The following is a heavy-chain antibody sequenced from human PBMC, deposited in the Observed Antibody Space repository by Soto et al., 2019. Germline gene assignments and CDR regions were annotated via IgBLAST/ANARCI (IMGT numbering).Heavy chain of an antibody. V-gene: IGHV3-30-3*01. J-gene: IGHJ4*02. CDR1: GFTFSSYA. CDR3: ARVVEGFDY. CDR2: ISYDGSNK. Sequence: QVQLVESGGGVVQPGRSLRLSCAASGFTFSSYAMHWVRQAPGKGLEWVAVISYDGSNKYYADSVKGRFTISRDNSKNTLYLQMNSLRAEDTAVYYCARVVEGFDYWGQGTLVTVSS. D-gene: IGHD2-2*01.